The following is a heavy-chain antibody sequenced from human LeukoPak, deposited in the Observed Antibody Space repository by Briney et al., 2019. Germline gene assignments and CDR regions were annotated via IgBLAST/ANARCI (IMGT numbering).Heavy chain of an antibody. D-gene: IGHD6-13*01. CDR3: ARGRQHLLQRYFYMDV. CDR2: IYYSGST. CDR1: GGSISSSSYY. J-gene: IGHJ6*03. V-gene: IGHV4-39*07. Sequence: PSETLSLTCTVSGGSISSSSYYWGWIRQPPGKGLEWIGSIYYSGSTYYNPSLKSRVTISVDTSKNQFSLILSSVTAADTAAYFCARGRQHLLQRYFYMDVWGKGTTVTISS.